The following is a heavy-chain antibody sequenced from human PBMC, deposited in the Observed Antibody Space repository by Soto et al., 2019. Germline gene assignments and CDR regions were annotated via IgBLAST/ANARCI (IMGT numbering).Heavy chain of an antibody. D-gene: IGHD2-15*01. CDR1: GFTFSSYS. J-gene: IGHJ4*02. CDR2: ISSSSYI. V-gene: IGHV3-21*01. CDR3: ARDVCSGGSCYTVFDY. Sequence: GGSLRLSCAASGFTFSSYSMNWVRQAPGKGLEWVSSISSSSYIYYADSVKGRFTISRDNAKNSLYLQMNSLRAEDTAVYYCARDVCSGGSCYTVFDYWGQGTLVTVSS.